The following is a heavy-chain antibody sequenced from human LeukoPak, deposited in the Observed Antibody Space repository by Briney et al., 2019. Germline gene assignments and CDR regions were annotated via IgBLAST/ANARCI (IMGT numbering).Heavy chain of an antibody. V-gene: IGHV3-33*01. CDR3: ARGDGYNDAEYLQH. CDR2: IWYDGSNK. CDR1: GFTFSSYG. J-gene: IGHJ1*01. Sequence: GGSLRLSCAASGFTFSSYGMHWVRQAPGKGLEWVAVIWYDGSNKYYGDSVRGRFTISRDNSKKTLYLQMNSLRVEDTAVYYCARGDGYNDAEYLQHWGQGTLVTVS. D-gene: IGHD5-24*01.